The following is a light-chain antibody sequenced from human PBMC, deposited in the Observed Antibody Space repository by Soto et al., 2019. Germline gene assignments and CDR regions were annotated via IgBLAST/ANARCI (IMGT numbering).Light chain of an antibody. J-gene: IGLJ1*01. CDR3: QTWGTGIQV. CDR2: LNSDGSH. CDR1: SGHSSYA. V-gene: IGLV4-69*01. Sequence: QPVLTQSPSPSASLGASVKLTCTLSSGHSSYAIAWHQQQPEKGPRYLMKLNSDGSHSKGDGIPDRFSGPSSGAERYLTIASLQSEDEADYYCQTWGTGIQVFGTGTKLTVL.